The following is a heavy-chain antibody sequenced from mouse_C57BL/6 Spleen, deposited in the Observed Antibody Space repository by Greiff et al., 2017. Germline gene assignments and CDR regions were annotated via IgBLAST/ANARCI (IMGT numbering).Heavy chain of an antibody. Sequence: QVQLQQPGAELVKPGASVKLSCKASGYTFTSYWMQWVKQRPGQGLEWIGEIDPSDSYTNYNQKFKGKATLTVDTSSSTAYMQLSSLTSEDSAVYYCARYRANAMDYWGQGTSVTVSS. CDR3: ARYRANAMDY. CDR2: IDPSDSYT. J-gene: IGHJ4*01. CDR1: GYTFTSYW. D-gene: IGHD1-1*01. V-gene: IGHV1-50*01.